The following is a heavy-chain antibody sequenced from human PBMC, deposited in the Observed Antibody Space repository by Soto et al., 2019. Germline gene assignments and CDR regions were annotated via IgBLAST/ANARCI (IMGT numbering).Heavy chain of an antibody. D-gene: IGHD3-22*01. J-gene: IGHJ3*02. CDR1: GYTFTSYG. CDR2: ISAYNGNT. Sequence: ASVKVSCKASGYTFTSYGISWVRQAPGQGLEWMGWISAYNGNTNYAQKLQGRVTMTTDTSTSTAYMELRSLRSDDTAVYYCARDSDYYVSSGYYILGDAFDSWGQGTMVNV. V-gene: IGHV1-18*01. CDR3: ARDSDYYVSSGYYILGDAFDS.